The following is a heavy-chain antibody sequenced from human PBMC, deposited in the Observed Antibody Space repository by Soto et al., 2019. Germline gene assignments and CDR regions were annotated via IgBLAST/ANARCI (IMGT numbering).Heavy chain of an antibody. D-gene: IGHD3-10*01. CDR1: GVSFSGYY. CDR2: INHSGST. V-gene: IGHV4-34*01. CDR3: GRAYSYDSGSYPR. J-gene: IGHJ4*02. Sequence: SGTLSLTCAASGVSFSGYYWSWIRQPPGKGLEWICDINHSGSTNYNPSLKSRVNISVDTTTNQSSLKLSSMTAADTAVYYSGRAYSYDSGSYPRWDQGTLVTVS.